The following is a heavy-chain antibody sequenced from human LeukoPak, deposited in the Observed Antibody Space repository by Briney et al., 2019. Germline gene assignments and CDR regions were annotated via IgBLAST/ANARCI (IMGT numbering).Heavy chain of an antibody. CDR3: AREGGFYRALDY. CDR2: VHLDGRT. Sequence: SETLSLTCGVSGGSVINTNWWTWVRQPPGKGLEWIGEVHLDGRTNYNPSLESRLTMSVDVSENQVSLKLTSVTAADTAVYYCAREGGFYRALDYSGQGTLVTVSS. D-gene: IGHD3-3*01. J-gene: IGHJ4*02. CDR1: GGSVINTNW. V-gene: IGHV4-4*02.